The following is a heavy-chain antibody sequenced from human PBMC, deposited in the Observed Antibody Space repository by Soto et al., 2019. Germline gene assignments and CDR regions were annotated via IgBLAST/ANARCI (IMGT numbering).Heavy chain of an antibody. CDR1: GGSISSSSYY. V-gene: IGHV4-39*01. CDR2: IYYSGST. D-gene: IGHD3-3*01. Sequence: TSETLSLTCTVSGGSISSSSYYWGWIRQPPGKGLEWIGSIYYSGSTYYNPSLKSRVTISVDTSKNQFSLKLSSVTAADTAVYYCARHRLDTYDFWSGVNWFDPWGQGTLVTVSS. CDR3: ARHRLDTYDFWSGVNWFDP. J-gene: IGHJ5*02.